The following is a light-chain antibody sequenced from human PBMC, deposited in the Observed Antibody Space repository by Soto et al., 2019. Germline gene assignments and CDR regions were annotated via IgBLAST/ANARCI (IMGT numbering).Light chain of an antibody. CDR2: AAS. CDR1: QGINNY. V-gene: IGKV1-9*01. Sequence: IQLTQSPSSLSASVGDRVTITCRANQGINNYLGWYQQKPGKAPKLLIYAASTLLSGVPLRFSGSGAGTDFTLTFGSLQPEDFATYYCHQLDSYPLAFGGGTKVEIK. CDR3: HQLDSYPLA. J-gene: IGKJ4*01.